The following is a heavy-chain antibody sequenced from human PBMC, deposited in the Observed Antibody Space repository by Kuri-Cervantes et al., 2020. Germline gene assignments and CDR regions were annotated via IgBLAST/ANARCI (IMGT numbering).Heavy chain of an antibody. D-gene: IGHD2-2*01. Sequence: SETLSLTCAVSGYSISSGYYWGWIRQPPGKGLEWIGSIYHSGSTYYNPSLKSRVTISVDTSKNQFSLKLSSVTAADTAVYYCARALKRYCSSTSCQHPFYFDYWGQGTLVTDSS. CDR1: GYSISSGYY. V-gene: IGHV4-38-2*01. CDR2: IYHSGST. CDR3: ARALKRYCSSTSCQHPFYFDY. J-gene: IGHJ4*02.